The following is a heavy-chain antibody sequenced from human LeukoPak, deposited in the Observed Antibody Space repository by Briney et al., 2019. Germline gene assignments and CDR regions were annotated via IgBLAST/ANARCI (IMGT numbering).Heavy chain of an antibody. Sequence: GGSLRLSCAASGFTFSSYAMSWVRQAPGKGLEWVSAISSSGGSTYYADSVKGRFTISRDNSKNTLYLQMNSLRAEDTAVYYCAKSMRKDSSGYFLDFDYWGQGTLVTVSS. CDR3: AKSMRKDSSGYFLDFDY. J-gene: IGHJ4*02. D-gene: IGHD3-22*01. CDR1: GFTFSSYA. CDR2: ISSSGGST. V-gene: IGHV3-23*01.